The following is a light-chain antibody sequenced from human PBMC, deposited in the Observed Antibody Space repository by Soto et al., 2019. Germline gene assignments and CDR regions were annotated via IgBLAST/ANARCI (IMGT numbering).Light chain of an antibody. Sequence: QPVLTQSPSASASLGASVKLTCTLSSGHNTYAIAWHQQQPEKGPRYLMKLNSDGSHTKGDGIPDRFSGSSSGAERYLIISSLQSEDEADYYCQTWGTGIQVFGGGTKLTVL. J-gene: IGLJ3*02. CDR1: SGHNTYA. V-gene: IGLV4-69*01. CDR3: QTWGTGIQV. CDR2: LNSDGSH.